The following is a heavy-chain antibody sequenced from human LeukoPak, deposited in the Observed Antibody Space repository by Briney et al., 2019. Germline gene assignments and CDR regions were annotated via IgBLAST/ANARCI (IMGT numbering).Heavy chain of an antibody. J-gene: IGHJ4*02. CDR2: ISYDGSNK. CDR1: GFTFSSYA. Sequence: PGRSLRLSCAASGFTFSSYAMHWVRQAPGKGLEWVAVISYDGSNKYYADSMKGRFTISRDNSKNTLYLQMNSLRAEDTAVYYCARAKSTKYYFDYWGQGTLVTVSS. V-gene: IGHV3-30-3*01. CDR3: ARAKSTKYYFDY.